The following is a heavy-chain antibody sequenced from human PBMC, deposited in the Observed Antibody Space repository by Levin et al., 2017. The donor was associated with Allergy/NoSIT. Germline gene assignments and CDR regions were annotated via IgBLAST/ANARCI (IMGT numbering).Heavy chain of an antibody. CDR1: RFTFSDYY. Sequence: GGSLRLSCAASRFTFSDYYMSWIRQAPGKGLEWLSYISSSGNIIYYVDSVKGRFTISRDNAKNLLYLQMNSLRAEDTAVYYCARRYSVTWYFDYWGQGTLVTVSS. CDR2: ISSSGNII. D-gene: IGHD6-13*01. V-gene: IGHV3-11*01. CDR3: ARRYSVTWYFDY. J-gene: IGHJ4*02.